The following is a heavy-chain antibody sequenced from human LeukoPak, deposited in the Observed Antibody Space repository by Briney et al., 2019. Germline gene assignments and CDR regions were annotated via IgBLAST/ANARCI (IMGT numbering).Heavy chain of an antibody. CDR3: AKDQRFGDLDDY. V-gene: IGHV3-23*01. J-gene: IGHJ4*02. D-gene: IGHD3-10*01. CDR2: ISGSAITT. Sequence: RGSLRLSCATSGFTFSNYAMSWVRQAPGKGLEWVSAISGSAITTYYADSVKGRFAISRDNSKNTLYLQMTSLRAEDTAVYYCAKDQRFGDLDDYRGQETLVTVSS. CDR1: GFTFSNYA.